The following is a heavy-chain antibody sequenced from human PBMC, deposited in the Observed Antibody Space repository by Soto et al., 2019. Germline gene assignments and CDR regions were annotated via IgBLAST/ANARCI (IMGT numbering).Heavy chain of an antibody. CDR1: DDSINSDKYY. CDR2: VYYRGNA. Sequence: PSETLSLTCSVSDDSINSDKYYWGWIRQPPGKGLEWIGSVYYRGNAYYNPSLQTRVAISLDKSKSQFSLKLNSVTAADSAVYFCARLEGLATISYYFDFWGPGALVTVSS. V-gene: IGHV4-39*01. J-gene: IGHJ4*02. CDR3: ARLEGLATISYYFDF. D-gene: IGHD5-12*01.